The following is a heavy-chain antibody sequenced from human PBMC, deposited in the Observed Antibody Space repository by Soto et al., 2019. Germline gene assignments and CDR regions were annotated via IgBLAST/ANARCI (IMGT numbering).Heavy chain of an antibody. CDR3: ARDPYILTGYYTPFDY. CDR1: GYTFTSYY. J-gene: IGHJ4*02. CDR2: INPSGGST. V-gene: IGHV1-46*01. D-gene: IGHD3-9*01. Sequence: ASVKVSCKASGYTFTSYYMHWVRQAPGQGLEWMGIINPSGGSTSYAQKFQGRVTMTRDTSTSTVYMELSSLRSEDTAVYYCARDPYILTGYYTPFDYWGQGTLVTSPQ.